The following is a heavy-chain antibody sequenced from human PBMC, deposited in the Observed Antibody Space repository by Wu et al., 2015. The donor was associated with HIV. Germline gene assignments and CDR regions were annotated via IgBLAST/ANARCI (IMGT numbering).Heavy chain of an antibody. CDR3: ARDSPTEYCSGTSCLPYYYGLTS. V-gene: IGHV1-46*01. Sequence: QVQLVQSGAEVKKPGASVKVSCKASGYTFTSYYMHWVRQAPGQGLEWMGIINPSGGSTSYAQKFQGRVSITADDSSDTAYMELSSLRFEDTAVYYCARDSPTEYCSGTSCLPYYYGLTSGPRDRPSPS. CDR2: INPSGGST. J-gene: IGHJ6*02. CDR1: GYTFTSYY. D-gene: IGHD2-15*01.